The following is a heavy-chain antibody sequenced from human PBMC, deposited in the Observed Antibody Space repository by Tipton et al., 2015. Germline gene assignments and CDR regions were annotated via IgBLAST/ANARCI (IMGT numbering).Heavy chain of an antibody. CDR1: GYSFTNFW. D-gene: IGHD6-6*01. J-gene: IGHJ4*02. CDR3: ARAGLDSSSSSDY. CDR2: IYPGDSDT. Sequence: QSGAEVKKPGESLKISCKASGYSFTNFWIGWVRQMPGKGLEWMGTIYPGDSDTRYSPSFQGQVTISADKSINTAYLQWSSLKASETAMYYFARAGLDSSSSSDYWGQGTLVTVSS. V-gene: IGHV5-51*01.